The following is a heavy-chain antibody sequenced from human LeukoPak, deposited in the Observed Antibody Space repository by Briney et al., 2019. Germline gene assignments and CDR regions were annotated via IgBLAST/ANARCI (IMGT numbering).Heavy chain of an antibody. V-gene: IGHV4-4*07. D-gene: IGHD2-21*02. CDR1: GGSISSYY. J-gene: IGHJ4*02. CDR3: VRHGSYCGGDCYFDY. Sequence: PSETLSLTCTVSGGSISSYYWSWIRQPAGKGLEWIGRIYTSGSTNYNPSLKSRVTMSVDTSKNHFSLKLTSVTAADTAVYYCVRHGSYCGGDCYFDYWGQGTLVTVSS. CDR2: IYTSGST.